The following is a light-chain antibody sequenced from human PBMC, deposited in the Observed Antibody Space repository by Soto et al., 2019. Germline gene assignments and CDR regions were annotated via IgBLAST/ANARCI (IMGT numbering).Light chain of an antibody. Sequence: QSVLTQSPSASGTPGQRVTISCSGINSNIGSNYVHWYQQFPGTAPKVLIYRNSQRPSGVPDRFSGSKSGISGSLAISGLRSEDESDYFCATWDDRLSGVVFGGGTKLTVL. CDR2: RNS. CDR3: ATWDDRLSGVV. V-gene: IGLV1-47*01. J-gene: IGLJ2*01. CDR1: NSNIGSNY.